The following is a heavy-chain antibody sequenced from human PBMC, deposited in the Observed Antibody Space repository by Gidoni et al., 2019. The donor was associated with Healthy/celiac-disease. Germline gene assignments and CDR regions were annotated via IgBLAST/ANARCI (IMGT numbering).Heavy chain of an antibody. D-gene: IGHD6-13*01. CDR2: IWYDGSNK. J-gene: IGHJ4*02. V-gene: IGHV3-33*01. CDR3: ARKKYSSSWYVLDY. Sequence: QVQLVESGGGVVRPGRSLRLACAASGFTVSSYGLHWVRQAPGQGLEWVAVIWYDGSNKYYADSVKGLFTISRDNSKNTLYLQMNSLRAEDTAVYYCARKKYSSSWYVLDYWGQGTLVTVSS. CDR1: GFTVSSYG.